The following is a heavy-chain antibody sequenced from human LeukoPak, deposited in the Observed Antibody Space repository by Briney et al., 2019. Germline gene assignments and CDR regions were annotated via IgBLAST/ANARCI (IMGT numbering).Heavy chain of an antibody. CDR2: ISSSSSYI. V-gene: IGHV3-21*01. J-gene: IGHJ4*02. CDR1: GFTFSSYS. D-gene: IGHD6-19*01. Sequence: GSLRLSCAASGFTFSSYSMNWVRQAPGKGLEWVSSISSSSSYIYYADSVKGRFTISRDNAKNSLYLQMNSLRAEDTAVYYCARAPHSSGWYAYYFDYWGQGTLVTVSS. CDR3: ARAPHSSGWYAYYFDY.